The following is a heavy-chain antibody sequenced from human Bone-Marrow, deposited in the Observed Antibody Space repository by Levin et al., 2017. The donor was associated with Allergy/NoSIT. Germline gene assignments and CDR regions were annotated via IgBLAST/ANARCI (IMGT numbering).Heavy chain of an antibody. CDR1: GGSISSYY. V-gene: IGHV4-59*01. J-gene: IGHJ4*02. D-gene: IGHD3-9*01. CDR3: ARNKVLGYDILTGYLTLDY. Sequence: SQTLSLTCTVSGGSISSYYWSWIRQPPGKGLEWIGYIYYSGSTNYNPSLKSRVTISVDTSKNQFSLKLSSVTAADTAVYYCARNKVLGYDILTGYLTLDYWGQGTLVTVSS. CDR2: IYYSGST.